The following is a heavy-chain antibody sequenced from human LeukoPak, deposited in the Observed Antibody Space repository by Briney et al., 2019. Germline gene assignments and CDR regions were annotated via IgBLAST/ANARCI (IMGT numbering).Heavy chain of an antibody. J-gene: IGHJ4*02. CDR1: GVSISRFF. V-gene: IGHV4-4*09. CDR2: ISSGVPT. CDR3: VQTTGWPGFDY. Sequence: SETLSLICTTSGVSISRFFWAWVRQPPGKGLEWIGTISSGVPTYFNPSLKSRVTISVDTSKNAFSLNLTSVTAADTAGYYCVQTTGWPGFDYWGQGILVSVSS. D-gene: IGHD6-19*01.